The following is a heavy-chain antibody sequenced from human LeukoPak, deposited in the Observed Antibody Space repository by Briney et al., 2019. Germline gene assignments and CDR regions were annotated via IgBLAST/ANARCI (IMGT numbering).Heavy chain of an antibody. V-gene: IGHV1-2*04. D-gene: IGHD6-13*01. CDR3: ARRAGIAAAGLDAFDI. CDR1: GYTFTGYY. J-gene: IGHJ3*02. Sequence: ASVKVSCKASGYTFTGYYMHWVRQAPGQGLEWMGWVNPNSGGTNYAQKFQGWVTMTRDTSISTAYMELSRLRSDDTAVYYCARRAGIAAAGLDAFDIWGQGTMVTVSS. CDR2: VNPNSGGT.